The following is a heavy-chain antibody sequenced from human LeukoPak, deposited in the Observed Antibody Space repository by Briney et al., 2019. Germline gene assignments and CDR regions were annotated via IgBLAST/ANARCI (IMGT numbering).Heavy chain of an antibody. CDR1: GDSLSSNSAA. D-gene: IGHD5-12*01. CDR3: ARATSSGRPLFDP. Sequence: SQTLSLTCAISGDSLSSNSAAWNWVRQSPSRGLEWLGRTYYRSKWYNDYAVSVKCRITINPDTSKNQYSLQLNSVTPEDTAVYYCARATSSGRPLFDPWGQGTLVTVSS. CDR2: TYYRSKWYN. J-gene: IGHJ5*02. V-gene: IGHV6-1*01.